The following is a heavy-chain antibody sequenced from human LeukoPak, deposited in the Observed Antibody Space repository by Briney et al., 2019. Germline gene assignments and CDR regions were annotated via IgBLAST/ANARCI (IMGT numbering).Heavy chain of an antibody. CDR1: AGSISPNY. J-gene: IGHJ3*01. CDR2: IYYTGST. Sequence: SETLSLTCTVSAGSISPNYWSWIREPPGKGLVWIGYIYYTGSTTYNPSLKSRVTISIDTSKSHFSLKLSSLTAADTALYYCARLLDYDSSGYPDTFDFWGQGTMVTVSS. V-gene: IGHV4-59*13. D-gene: IGHD3-22*01. CDR3: ARLLDYDSSGYPDTFDF.